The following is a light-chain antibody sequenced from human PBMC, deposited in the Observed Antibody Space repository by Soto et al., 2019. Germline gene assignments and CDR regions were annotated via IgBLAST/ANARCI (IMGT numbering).Light chain of an antibody. Sequence: TVMTPSAATLSVSPVERATLSCRASQSISNNLAWYQQKPGQVPRLLIYGASTRATGIPARFSGSGSGTEFTLTINSLQSEDSAVYYCHQYNNWPPATFGQGTKVDIK. V-gene: IGKV3-15*01. J-gene: IGKJ1*01. CDR3: HQYNNWPPAT. CDR2: GAS. CDR1: QSISNN.